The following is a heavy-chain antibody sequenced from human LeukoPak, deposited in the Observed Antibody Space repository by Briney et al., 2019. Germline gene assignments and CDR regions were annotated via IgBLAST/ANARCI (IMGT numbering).Heavy chain of an antibody. J-gene: IGHJ4*02. CDR2: ISGSGGST. CDR3: GKTTVGYSSGQKPAWPVDY. Sequence: PGGSLRLSCSASGFTFRSYAMNWVREAPGKGLEWVSFISGSGGSTYHVDSVKGRFTISRDNSKNTLYRQMNSLRGDDTAVYYCGKTTVGYSSGQKPAWPVDYWGQGTLVTVSS. D-gene: IGHD5-18*01. V-gene: IGHV3-23*01. CDR1: GFTFRSYA.